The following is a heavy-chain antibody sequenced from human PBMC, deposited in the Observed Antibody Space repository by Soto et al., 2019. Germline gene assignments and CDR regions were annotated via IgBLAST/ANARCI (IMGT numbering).Heavy chain of an antibody. D-gene: IGHD1-26*01. Sequence: QVQLQQWGAGLLKPSETLSLTCAVYGGSFSGYYWSWIRQPPGKGLGWIGEIDHTGSTNYNPSLKSRVTILVDTSKKQFSLKLTSVTAADTAVYYCARRGGGSYPFYFDYWGQGALVTVSS. V-gene: IGHV4-34*01. CDR1: GGSFSGYY. CDR3: ARRGGGSYPFYFDY. CDR2: IDHTGST. J-gene: IGHJ4*01.